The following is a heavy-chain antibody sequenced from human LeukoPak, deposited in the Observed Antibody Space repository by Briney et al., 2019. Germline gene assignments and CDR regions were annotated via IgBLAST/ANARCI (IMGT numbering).Heavy chain of an antibody. CDR1: GGSISSSNW. CDR3: ARSPENSYCSSTSCYHINWFDP. J-gene: IGHJ5*02. Sequence: SETLSLTCAVSGGSISSSNWWSWVRQPPGKGLEWIGEIYHSGSTNYNPSLKSRVTISVDKSKNQFSLKLSSVTAADTAVYYCARSPENSYCSSTSCYHINWFDPWGQGTLVTVSS. V-gene: IGHV4-4*02. CDR2: IYHSGST. D-gene: IGHD2-2*01.